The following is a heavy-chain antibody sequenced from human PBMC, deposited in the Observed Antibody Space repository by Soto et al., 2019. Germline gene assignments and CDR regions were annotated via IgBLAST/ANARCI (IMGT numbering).Heavy chain of an antibody. CDR3: AKGNRGITHYYYYYGMDV. D-gene: IGHD3-10*01. CDR1: GFTFSSYA. Sequence: GGSLRLSCAASGFTFSSYAMSWVRQAPGKGLEWISAISGSGGSTYYADSVKGRFTISRDNSKNTLYLQMNSLRAEDTAVYYCAKGNRGITHYYYYYGMDVWGQGTTVTVSS. V-gene: IGHV3-23*01. CDR2: ISGSGGST. J-gene: IGHJ6*02.